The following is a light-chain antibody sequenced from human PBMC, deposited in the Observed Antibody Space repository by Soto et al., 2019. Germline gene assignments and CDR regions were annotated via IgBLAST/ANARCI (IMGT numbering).Light chain of an antibody. CDR3: QQYGSSPET. CDR2: GAS. V-gene: IGKV3-20*01. Sequence: VLTQSPGTLSLSAVERATLSYRASQSVSSNFLAWYQQKPGQAPRLLIYGASSRATGIPDRFSGSGSGTDFSVTFSRLEPEDFAVYCSQQYGSSPETFGEGTKVDIK. CDR1: QSVSSNF. J-gene: IGKJ1*01.